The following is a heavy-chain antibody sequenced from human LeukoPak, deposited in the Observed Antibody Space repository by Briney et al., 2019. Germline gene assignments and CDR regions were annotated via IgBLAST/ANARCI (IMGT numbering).Heavy chain of an antibody. V-gene: IGHV4-59*08. Sequence: SETLSLTCTVSGGSISSYYWSWIRQPPGKGLEWIGYIYYSGSTNYNPSLKSRVTISVDTSKNQFSLKLSSVTAADTAVYYCARQYDFWSGENNWFDPWGQGTLVTVSS. J-gene: IGHJ5*02. CDR3: ARQYDFWSGENNWFDP. CDR1: GGSISSYY. D-gene: IGHD3-3*01. CDR2: IYYSGST.